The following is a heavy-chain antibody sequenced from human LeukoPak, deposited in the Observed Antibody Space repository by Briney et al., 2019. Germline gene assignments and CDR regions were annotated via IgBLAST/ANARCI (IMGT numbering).Heavy chain of an antibody. D-gene: IGHD3-10*01. Sequence: GGSLRLSCAASGFTFSSYGMSWVRQAPGKGLEWVSVISGGGDRTFYADSVKGRFTISRDNSKNTLYLKMNSLRAEDTAVYYCAKDREEYGSGGIFDYWGQGTLVTVSS. CDR1: GFTFSSYG. CDR2: ISGGGDRT. CDR3: AKDREEYGSGGIFDY. V-gene: IGHV3-23*01. J-gene: IGHJ4*02.